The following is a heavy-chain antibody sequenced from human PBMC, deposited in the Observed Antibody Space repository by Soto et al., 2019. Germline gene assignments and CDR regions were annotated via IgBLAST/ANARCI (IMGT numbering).Heavy chain of an antibody. D-gene: IGHD2-15*01. Sequence: EVQLVQSGAEVKKPGESLRISCKGSGYSFTSYWISWVRQMPGKGLEWMGRIDPSDSYTNYSPSFQGHVTISADKSISTAYLQWSSLKASDTAMYYCARYCSGGSCYPGYYYGMDVWGQGTTVTVSS. CDR3: ARYCSGGSCYPGYYYGMDV. V-gene: IGHV5-10-1*03. J-gene: IGHJ6*02. CDR2: IDPSDSYT. CDR1: GYSFTSYW.